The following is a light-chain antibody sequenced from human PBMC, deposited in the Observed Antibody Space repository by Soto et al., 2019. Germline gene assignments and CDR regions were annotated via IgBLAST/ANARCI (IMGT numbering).Light chain of an antibody. V-gene: IGKV3-20*01. J-gene: IGKJ1*01. CDR3: HQYGSSPPWT. CDR2: ETS. CDR1: QSVSSSY. Sequence: EIVLTPSPGTLSLSPGERATVSCRASQSVSSSYLAWSQQRTGQAPRLLIYETSNRATGIPDRFSGSGSGTDFTLTISRLEPEDFAVYYCHQYGSSPPWTFGQGTKVDNK.